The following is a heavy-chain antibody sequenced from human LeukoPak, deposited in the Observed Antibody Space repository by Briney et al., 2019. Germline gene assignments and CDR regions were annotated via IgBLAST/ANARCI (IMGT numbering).Heavy chain of an antibody. CDR2: IIPIFGTA. D-gene: IGHD6-13*01. CDR3: AIHSSSWGRVY. J-gene: IGHJ4*02. CDR1: GGTFSSYA. V-gene: IGHV1-69*05. Sequence: ASVMVSCKASGGTFSSYAISWVRQAPGQGLEWMGGIIPIFGTANYAQKFQGRVTITTDESTSTAYMELSSLRSEDTAVYYCAIHSSSWGRVYWGQGTLVTVSS.